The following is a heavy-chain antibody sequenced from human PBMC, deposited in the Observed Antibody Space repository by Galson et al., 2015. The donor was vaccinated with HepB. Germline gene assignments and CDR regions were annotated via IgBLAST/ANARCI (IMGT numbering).Heavy chain of an antibody. CDR2: INPNSGGT. CDR1: GYTFTGYY. J-gene: IGHJ6*02. V-gene: IGHV1-2*04. Sequence: SVKVSCKASGYTFTGYYMHWVRQAPGQGLEWMGWINPNSGGTNYAQKFQGWVTMTRDTSISTAYMELSRLRSDDTAVYYCARANTTTTSSYSSGWYYYYYGMDVWGQGTTVTVSS. D-gene: IGHD6-19*01. CDR3: ARANTTTTSSYSSGWYYYYYGMDV.